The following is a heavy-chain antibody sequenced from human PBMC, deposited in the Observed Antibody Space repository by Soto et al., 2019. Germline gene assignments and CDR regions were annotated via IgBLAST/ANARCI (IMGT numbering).Heavy chain of an antibody. CDR1: GYTFTGYH. Sequence: ASVKVSYKASGYTFTGYHIQWARQAPGQGLEWMGWINTNSGDTVYAQKLQGWVTMTRDTSINTAYVELARLRSDDTAVYYCARWVGASNWFDPWGQGTLVTVSS. CDR3: ARWVGASNWFDP. V-gene: IGHV1-2*04. J-gene: IGHJ5*02. D-gene: IGHD1-26*01. CDR2: INTNSGDT.